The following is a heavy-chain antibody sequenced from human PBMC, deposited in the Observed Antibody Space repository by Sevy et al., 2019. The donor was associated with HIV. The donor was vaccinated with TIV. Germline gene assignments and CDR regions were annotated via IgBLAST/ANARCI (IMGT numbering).Heavy chain of an antibody. Sequence: GGSLRLSCAASGLTFSSHAMHWVRQAPGKGLEWVAVISYEAGNTKYYAESVKGRFTISRDNSKNTLYLQMNSLRAEDTAVYYCARDSYDILTGYRYYGMDVWGQGTTVTVSS. D-gene: IGHD3-9*01. V-gene: IGHV3-30-3*01. CDR2: ISYEAGNTK. CDR1: GLTFSSHA. CDR3: ARDSYDILTGYRYYGMDV. J-gene: IGHJ6*02.